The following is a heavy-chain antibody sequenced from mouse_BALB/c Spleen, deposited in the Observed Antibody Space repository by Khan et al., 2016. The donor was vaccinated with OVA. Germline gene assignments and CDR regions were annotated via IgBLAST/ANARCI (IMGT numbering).Heavy chain of an antibody. J-gene: IGHJ4*01. CDR2: ISYSGAT. CDR3: ASQNYYGYALDY. V-gene: IGHV3-2*02. Sequence: EVQLVESGPSLVKPSQSLSLTCTVTGFSITSNYAWSWIRQFPGSKLEWMGYISYSGATNYNPSLKSRISVTRDTSENQFFLQLNSVTTEDTATYFWASQNYYGYALDYWGQGTSVTVSS. CDR1: GFSITSNYA. D-gene: IGHD1-1*01.